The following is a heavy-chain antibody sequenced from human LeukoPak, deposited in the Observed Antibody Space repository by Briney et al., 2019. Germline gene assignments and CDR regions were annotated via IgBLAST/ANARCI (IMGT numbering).Heavy chain of an antibody. CDR2: IYSSGST. J-gene: IGHJ3*02. V-gene: IGHV4-59*01. CDR3: ARDYYAHDAFDI. Sequence: LETLSLTCTVSGGSISSYYWSWIRQPPGKGLESIGYIYSSGSTTYTPSLKSRVTISVDTSKNQFSLKLSSVTAADTAVYYCARDYYAHDAFDIWGQGTMVTVSS. CDR1: GGSISSYY. D-gene: IGHD3-22*01.